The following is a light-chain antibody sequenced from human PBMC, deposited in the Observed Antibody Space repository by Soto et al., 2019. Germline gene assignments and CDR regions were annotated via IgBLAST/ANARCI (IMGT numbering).Light chain of an antibody. CDR1: QSISRS. CDR3: QQCSVWPRT. J-gene: IGKJ1*01. CDR2: DAS. Sequence: EIVLTQSPGTLSLSPGERATLSCRASQSISRSLAWYQQKPGQAPRLLISDASTRATGIPARFSGSGSGTEFTLTISSLQSEDFAVYYCQQCSVWPRTFGQGTKVDI. V-gene: IGKV3-15*01.